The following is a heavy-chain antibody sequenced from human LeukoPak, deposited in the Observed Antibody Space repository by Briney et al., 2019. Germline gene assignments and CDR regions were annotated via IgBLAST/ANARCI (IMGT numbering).Heavy chain of an antibody. D-gene: IGHD6-19*01. V-gene: IGHV4-61*08. CDR1: GGSVDNSDYY. CDR3: ARGGRQWQDY. CDR2: IYHSGST. J-gene: IGHJ4*02. Sequence: SETLSLTCSVSGGSVDNSDYYWSWLRQPPGKELEWIGHIYHSGSTIYNPSLKSRVTISVDMSKNQFSLRLTSGTAADTAVYYCARGGRQWQDYWGQGTLVTVSS.